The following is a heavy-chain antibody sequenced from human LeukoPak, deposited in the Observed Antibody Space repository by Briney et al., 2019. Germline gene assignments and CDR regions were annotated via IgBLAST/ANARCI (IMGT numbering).Heavy chain of an antibody. V-gene: IGHV1-69*13. CDR1: GGTFSSYA. J-gene: IGHJ3*02. D-gene: IGHD3-22*01. CDR3: ARGGSSGYYRSAFDI. CDR2: IIPIFGTA. Sequence: SVKVSCKASGGTFSSYAISWVRQAPGQGLEWMGGIIPIFGTANYAQKFQGRVTITADESTSTAYMELSSLRSEDTAVYYCARGGSSGYYRSAFDIWGQGTMVTVSS.